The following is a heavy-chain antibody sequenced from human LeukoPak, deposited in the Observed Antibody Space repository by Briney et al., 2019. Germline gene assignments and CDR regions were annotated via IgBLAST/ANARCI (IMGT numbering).Heavy chain of an antibody. Sequence: GESLKISFKGSGYKFNAYWIAWVRQMPGKGLEWMGIIYPDDSDTRYSPSLQGQVTISADKSVSIAYLQWSSLKASDTAMYYCARPNITSYYDSRGYDAFDVWGQGKMVIVSS. CDR3: ARPNITSYYDSRGYDAFDV. D-gene: IGHD3-22*01. CDR1: GYKFNAYW. CDR2: IYPDDSDT. J-gene: IGHJ3*01. V-gene: IGHV5-51*01.